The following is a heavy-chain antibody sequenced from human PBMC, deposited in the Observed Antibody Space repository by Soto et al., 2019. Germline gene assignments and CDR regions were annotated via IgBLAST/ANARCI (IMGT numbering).Heavy chain of an antibody. J-gene: IGHJ5*02. CDR3: ARFSLERLGGVWFDP. Sequence: GASVKVSCKASGYTFTSYGISWVRQAPGQGLEWMGWISAYNGNTNYAQKLQGRVTMTTDTSTSTAYMELRSLRSDDTAVYYCARFSLERLGGVWFDPWGQGTLVTVS. CDR2: ISAYNGNT. V-gene: IGHV1-18*01. CDR1: GYTFTSYG. D-gene: IGHD1-1*01.